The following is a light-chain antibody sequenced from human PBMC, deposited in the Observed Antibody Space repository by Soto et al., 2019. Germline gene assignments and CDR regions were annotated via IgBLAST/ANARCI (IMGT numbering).Light chain of an antibody. J-gene: IGLJ2*01. CDR3: SSHTSSSTFPVV. Sequence: QSALTQPPSVSGSPGQSVTISCTGTSSDIGSYNRVSWYRQPPGTAPKLMIYEVSNRPSGVPDRFSGSKSGNTASLTISGLQAEDEADYYCSSHTSSSTFPVVFGGGTKVTVL. CDR1: SSDIGSYNR. V-gene: IGLV2-18*02. CDR2: EVS.